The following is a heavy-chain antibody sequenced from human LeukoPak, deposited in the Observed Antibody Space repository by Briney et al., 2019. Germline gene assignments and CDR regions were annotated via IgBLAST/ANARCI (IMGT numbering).Heavy chain of an antibody. D-gene: IGHD4-11*01. V-gene: IGHV4-59*01. CDR3: AREPVTKYYFDY. J-gene: IGHJ4*02. CDR2: IYYSGST. Sequence: SETLSLTCTVSGGSISSYYWSWIRQPPGKGLEWIGYIYYSGSTNYNPSLKSRVTISVDTPKNQFSLKLSSVTAADTAVYYCAREPVTKYYFDYWGQGTLVTVSS. CDR1: GGSISSYY.